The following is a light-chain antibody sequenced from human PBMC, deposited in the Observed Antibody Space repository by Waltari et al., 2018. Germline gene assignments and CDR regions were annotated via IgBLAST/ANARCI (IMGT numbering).Light chain of an antibody. CDR1: GSDIGAFIF. CDR2: EAF. Sequence: QSALTQPASVSGSPGQSITISCTGSGSDIGAFIFVSWYQQHPGKAPKLLILEAFKRPVGVSDRFSGSKLGHTASLTISGLQAEDEADYYCCSYAGSNTLVFGGGTKLTVL. CDR3: CSYAGSNTLV. J-gene: IGLJ2*01. V-gene: IGLV2-23*01.